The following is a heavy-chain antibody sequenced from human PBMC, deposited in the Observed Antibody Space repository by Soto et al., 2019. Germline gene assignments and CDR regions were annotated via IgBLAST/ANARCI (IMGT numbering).Heavy chain of an antibody. V-gene: IGHV4-39*01. J-gene: IGHJ5*02. Sequence: SETLSLTCTVSGGSISSSSYYWGWIRQPPGKGLEWIGSIYYSGSTYYNPSLKSRVTISVDTSKNQFSLKLSSVTAADTAVYYCARGKGLGTVGGWLDPCGQGTMVTV. D-gene: IGHD4-4*01. CDR1: GGSISSSSYY. CDR3: ARGKGLGTVGGWLDP. CDR2: IYYSGST.